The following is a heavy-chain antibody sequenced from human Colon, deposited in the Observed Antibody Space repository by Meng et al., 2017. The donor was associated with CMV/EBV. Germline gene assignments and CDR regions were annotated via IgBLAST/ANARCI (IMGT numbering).Heavy chain of an antibody. CDR3: ADDYSLY. J-gene: IGHJ4*02. CDR1: GFTFSSYG. D-gene: IGHD2-21*01. CDR2: IRYDGTKK. Sequence: GESLKISCAASGFTFSSYGMNWVRQAPGKGLEWVAFIRYDGTKKYYGDSVRGRFTISRDNSKNTLYLQMNSPRAEDTAVYYCADDYSLYWGQGTLVTVSS. V-gene: IGHV3-30*02.